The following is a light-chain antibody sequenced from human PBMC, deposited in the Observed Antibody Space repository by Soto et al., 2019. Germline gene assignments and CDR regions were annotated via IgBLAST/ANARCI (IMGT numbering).Light chain of an antibody. J-gene: IGKJ1*01. CDR1: QSISTS. CDR3: QQSSTTRWT. Sequence: DIQMTQSPSSLSASVGDRVTISCRASQSISTSLNWYQQKPGKAPKLLIFATSRLQSGVPSRFSGSGSGTDFTLSIRNLQPQDFATYYCQQSSTTRWTFGQGTKVDIK. V-gene: IGKV1-39*01. CDR2: ATS.